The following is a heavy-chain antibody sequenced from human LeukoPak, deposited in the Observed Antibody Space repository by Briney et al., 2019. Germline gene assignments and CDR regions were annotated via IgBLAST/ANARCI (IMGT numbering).Heavy chain of an antibody. CDR3: AKGGQPGYYDSSGYLFDY. CDR2: ISYDGSNK. V-gene: IGHV3-30*18. CDR1: GFTFSSYG. J-gene: IGHJ4*02. Sequence: GGSLRLSCAASGFTFSSYGMHGVRQAPGKGLEGVAVISYDGSNKYYGDSVKGRFTISRDNSKNTLYLQMNSLRAEDTAVYYCAKGGQPGYYDSSGYLFDYWGQGTLVTGSS. D-gene: IGHD3-22*01.